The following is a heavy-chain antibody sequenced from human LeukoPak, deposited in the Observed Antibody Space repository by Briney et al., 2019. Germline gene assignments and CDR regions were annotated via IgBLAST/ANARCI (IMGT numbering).Heavy chain of an antibody. V-gene: IGHV4-59*12. J-gene: IGHJ6*02. D-gene: IGHD2-15*01. CDR1: GGSISSYY. CDR3: ARTPSLRYCSGGSCYSGTGYYYGMDV. CDR2: IYYSGST. Sequence: SETLSLTCTVSGGSISSYYWSWIRQPPGKGLEWIGYIYYSGSTNYNPSLKSRVTISVDTSKNQFSLKLSSVTAADTAVYYCARTPSLRYCSGGSCYSGTGYYYGMDVWGQGTTVTVSS.